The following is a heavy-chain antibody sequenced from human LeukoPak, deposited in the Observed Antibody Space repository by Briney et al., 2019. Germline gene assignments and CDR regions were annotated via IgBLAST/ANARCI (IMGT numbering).Heavy chain of an antibody. CDR2: MNPKSGGT. J-gene: IGHJ4*02. D-gene: IGHD3-22*01. V-gene: IGHV1-2*02. CDR3: ARDSRVGYYYHSSGYYFAPG. CDR1: GYTFTGYY. Sequence: ASVKVSCKASGYTFTGYYMHWVGQARGQGLEWMGWMNPKSGGTNYAQKFQGRVTMTRDTSISTAYMELRRLRSDDTAVYYCARDSRVGYYYHSSGYYFAPGWGQGTLVTVSS.